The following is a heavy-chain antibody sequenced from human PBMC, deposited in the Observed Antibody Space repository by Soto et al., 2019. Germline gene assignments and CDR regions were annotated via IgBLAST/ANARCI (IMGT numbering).Heavy chain of an antibody. J-gene: IGHJ4*02. V-gene: IGHV3-72*01. CDR1: GFTFSDHY. Sequence: EVQLVESGGGLVQPGGSLRLSCAASGFTFSDHYMDWVRQAPGKGLEWVGRTKNKADSYTTHYDTSVKGRFTISRDDSKNSLFLQRDSLKTEDRAVYYCMRGRASGSPRGAAFDYWGQGTLVTVSS. D-gene: IGHD3-10*01. CDR2: TKNKADSYTT. CDR3: MRGRASGSPRGAAFDY.